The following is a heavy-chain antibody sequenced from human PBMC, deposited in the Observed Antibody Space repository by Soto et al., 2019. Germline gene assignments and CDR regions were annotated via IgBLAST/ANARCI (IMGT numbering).Heavy chain of an antibody. Sequence: QLGGSLXLSCAASGFTFSSYAMSWVRQAPGKGLEWVSAISGSGGSTYYADSVKGRFTISRDNSKNTLYLQMNSLRAEDTAVYYCAKDIVVVVAATRLDYWGQGTLVTVSS. CDR3: AKDIVVVVAATRLDY. D-gene: IGHD2-15*01. CDR2: ISGSGGST. J-gene: IGHJ4*02. CDR1: GFTFSSYA. V-gene: IGHV3-23*01.